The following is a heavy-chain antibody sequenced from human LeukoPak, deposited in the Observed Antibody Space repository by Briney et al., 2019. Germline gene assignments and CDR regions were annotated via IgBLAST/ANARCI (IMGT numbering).Heavy chain of an antibody. V-gene: IGHV3-21*01. D-gene: IGHD4-23*01. Sequence: PGGSLRLSCAASGFTFSSYSMNWVRQAPGKGLEWVSSISSSSSYIYYADSVKGRFTISRDNAKNSLYLQMNSLRAEDTAVYYCARGHQTTVVNGVDYWGQGTLVTVSS. J-gene: IGHJ4*02. CDR1: GFTFSSYS. CDR3: ARGHQTTVVNGVDY. CDR2: ISSSSSYI.